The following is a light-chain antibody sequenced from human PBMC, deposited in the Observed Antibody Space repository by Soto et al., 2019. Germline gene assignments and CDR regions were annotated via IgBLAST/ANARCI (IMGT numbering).Light chain of an antibody. CDR2: EVS. CDR3: GSYATSSAYV. J-gene: IGLJ1*01. V-gene: IGLV2-14*01. Sequence: QSALTQPASVSGSPGQSITISCTGTSSDVGGYNYVSWYQHHPGKAPKLMIYEVSNRPSGVSNRFSGSKSGNTASLTISGLQAEDEADYHCGSYATSSAYVFGSGTKVTVL. CDR1: SSDVGGYNY.